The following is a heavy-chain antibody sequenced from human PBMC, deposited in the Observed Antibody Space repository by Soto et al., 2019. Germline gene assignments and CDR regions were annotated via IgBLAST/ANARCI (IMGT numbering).Heavy chain of an antibody. J-gene: IGHJ4*02. V-gene: IGHV4-34*01. Sequence: QVQLQQLGAGLLKPSETLSLTCAVYGGSFSGYYWSWIRQPPGKGLECIGEINHSGSTNYNPSLKSRVTISVDTSKNQFSLKLSSVTAADTAVYYCARRGGLRFLEWLLSFDYWGQGTLVPVSS. CDR3: ARRGGLRFLEWLLSFDY. CDR2: INHSGST. CDR1: GGSFSGYY. D-gene: IGHD3-3*01.